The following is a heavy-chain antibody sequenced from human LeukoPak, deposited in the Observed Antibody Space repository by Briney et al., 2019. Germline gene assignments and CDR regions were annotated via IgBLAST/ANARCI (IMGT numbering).Heavy chain of an antibody. CDR2: IYYSGST. V-gene: IGHV4-59*01. Sequence: SETLSLTCTVSGGSISSYYWSWIRQPPGKGLEWIGYIYYSGSTNYNPSLKSRVTISVDTSKNQFSLKLSSVTAADTAVYSCARVRDDAFDIWGQGTMVTVSS. CDR1: GGSISSYY. CDR3: ARVRDDAFDI. J-gene: IGHJ3*02.